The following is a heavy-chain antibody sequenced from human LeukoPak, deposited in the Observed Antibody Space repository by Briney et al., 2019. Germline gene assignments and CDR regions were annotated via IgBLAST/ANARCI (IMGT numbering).Heavy chain of an antibody. CDR1: GFTFSSHG. CDR3: ARDYRYDSSGPDEDAFDI. CDR2: IWYDGSNK. V-gene: IGHV3-33*01. Sequence: SGRSLRLSCAASGFTFSSHGMHWVRQAPGKGLEWVAVIWYDGSNKYYADSVKGRFTISRDNSKNTLYLQMNSLRAEDTAVYYCARDYRYDSSGPDEDAFDIWGQGTMVTVSS. D-gene: IGHD3-22*01. J-gene: IGHJ3*02.